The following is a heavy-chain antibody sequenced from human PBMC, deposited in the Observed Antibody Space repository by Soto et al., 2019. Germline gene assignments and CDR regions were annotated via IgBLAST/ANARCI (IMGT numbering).Heavy chain of an antibody. V-gene: IGHV3-30*18. D-gene: IGHD5-12*01. Sequence: QVQLVESGGGVVQTGRSLRLSCAGSGFTFSSYGMHWVRLAPGKGLEWLAAISHDGISNYYVDSVNGRFTISRDDSKNTLYLQMNSLRVEDTAVYYCAKSPWGATIVPCHHRGQGTLVTVSS. CDR2: ISHDGISN. J-gene: IGHJ4*02. CDR1: GFTFSSYG. CDR3: AKSPWGATIVPCHH.